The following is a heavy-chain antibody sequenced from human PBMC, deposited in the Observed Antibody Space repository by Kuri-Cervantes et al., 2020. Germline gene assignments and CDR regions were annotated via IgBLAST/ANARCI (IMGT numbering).Heavy chain of an antibody. CDR2: INWNGGSI. Sequence: GESLKISCAASGFTFDDYGMSWVRQAPGKGLEWVSGINWNGGSIGYADSVKGRFTISRDNAKNSLYLQMNSLRAEDTAVYYCARGYDFWSGSGNMDVWGKGTTGTVSS. CDR3: ARGYDFWSGSGNMDV. CDR1: GFTFDDYG. J-gene: IGHJ6*03. D-gene: IGHD3-3*01. V-gene: IGHV3-20*04.